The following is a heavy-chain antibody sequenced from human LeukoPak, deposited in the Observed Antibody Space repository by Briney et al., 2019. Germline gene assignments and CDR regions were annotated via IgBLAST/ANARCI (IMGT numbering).Heavy chain of an antibody. J-gene: IGHJ6*04. CDR1: GFTFSNHW. V-gene: IGHV3-69-1*02. CDR3: AELGITMIGGV. Sequence: GGSLRLSCEASGFTFSNHWMNWVRQAPGKGLEWVSYDSVKGRFTISRDNAKNSLYLQMNSLRAEDTAVYYCAELGITMIGGVWGKGTTVTISS. D-gene: IGHD3-10*02.